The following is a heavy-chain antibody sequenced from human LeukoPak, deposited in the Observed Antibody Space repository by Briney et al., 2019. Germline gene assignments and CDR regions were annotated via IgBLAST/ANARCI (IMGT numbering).Heavy chain of an antibody. J-gene: IGHJ6*02. D-gene: IGHD2-15*01. Sequence: GGSLRLSCAASGFTVSSKYMSWVRRAPGEGLEWVSVIYSGGSTYYADSVKGRFTISRDNSKNTLYLQMNSLRAEDTAVYYCAREVADDYYGMDVWGQGTTVTVSS. CDR2: IYSGGST. CDR1: GFTVSSKY. CDR3: AREVADDYYGMDV. V-gene: IGHV3-53*05.